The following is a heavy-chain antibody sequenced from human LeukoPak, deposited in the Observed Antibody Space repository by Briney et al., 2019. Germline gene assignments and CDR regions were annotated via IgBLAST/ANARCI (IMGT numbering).Heavy chain of an antibody. CDR1: GYPFTKFG. CDR3: ARGDREGPILMS. CDR2: MNPNSGNT. D-gene: IGHD1-26*01. J-gene: IGHJ4*02. V-gene: IGHV1-8*01. Sequence: WASVKVSCKASGYPFTKFGITWVRQAPGQGLEWMGWMNPNSGNTGYAQKFQGRVTMTRNTSISTAYMELSSLRSEDTAVYYCARGDREGPILMSWGQGTLVTVSS.